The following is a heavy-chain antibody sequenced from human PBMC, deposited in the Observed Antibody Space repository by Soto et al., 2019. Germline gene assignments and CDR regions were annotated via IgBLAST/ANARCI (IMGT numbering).Heavy chain of an antibody. D-gene: IGHD3-22*01. CDR2: IIPIFGTA. CDR3: ARLVGYYDSSGYYSDY. Sequence: SVKVSCKASGGTFSSYAISWVRQAPGQGLEWMGGIIPIFGTANYAQKFQGRVTITADESTSTAYMELSSLRSEDTAVYYCARLVGYYDSSGYYSDYWGQGTLVTVSS. CDR1: GGTFSSYA. V-gene: IGHV1-69*13. J-gene: IGHJ4*02.